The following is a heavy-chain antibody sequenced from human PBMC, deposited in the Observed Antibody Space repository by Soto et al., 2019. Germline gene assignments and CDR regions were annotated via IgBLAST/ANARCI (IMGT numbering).Heavy chain of an antibody. Sequence: QVQLVESGGGLVKPGGSLRLSCAASGFTFSDYYMSWIRQAPGKGLEWVSYISSSSSYTNYADSVKGRFTISRDNAKNSLSLQMSGLRAEDTAVYYCAGEIVVVSPSQYYYGMDVWGQGTTGTVSS. J-gene: IGHJ6*02. D-gene: IGHD3-22*01. V-gene: IGHV3-11*05. CDR3: AGEIVVVSPSQYYYGMDV. CDR1: GFTFSDYY. CDR2: ISSSSSYT.